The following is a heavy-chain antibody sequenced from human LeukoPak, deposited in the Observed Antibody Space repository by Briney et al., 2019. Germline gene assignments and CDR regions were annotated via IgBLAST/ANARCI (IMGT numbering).Heavy chain of an antibody. V-gene: IGHV3-48*02. CDR3: ARSVVPAAMREFDP. CDR2: ISTSSSTI. J-gene: IGHJ5*02. CDR1: GFTFSSYS. Sequence: GGSLRLSCAASGFTFSSYSMNWVRQAPGKGLEWVSYISTSSSTIYYADSVKGRFTISRDNAKDSLYLQMNSLRDEDTAVYYCARSVVPAAMREFDPWCQGTLVTVSS. D-gene: IGHD2-2*01.